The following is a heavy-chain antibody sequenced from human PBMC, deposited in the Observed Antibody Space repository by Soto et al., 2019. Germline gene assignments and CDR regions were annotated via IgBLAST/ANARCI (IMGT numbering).Heavy chain of an antibody. D-gene: IGHD4-17*01. Sequence: QLQLQESGPGLVKPSETLSLTCTVSAGSLSSSSYYWGWIGQPPGKGLEWIGSIYYSGGTYYNPSLKSRVTISVDTSKNQFSLKLSSVTAADTAVYYCASVYGDYPEYFQHWGQGTLVTVSS. J-gene: IGHJ1*01. CDR3: ASVYGDYPEYFQH. CDR1: AGSLSSSSYY. CDR2: IYYSGGT. V-gene: IGHV4-39*01.